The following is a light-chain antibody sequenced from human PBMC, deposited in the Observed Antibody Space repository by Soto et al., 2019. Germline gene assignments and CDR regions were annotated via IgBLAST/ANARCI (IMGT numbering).Light chain of an antibody. CDR1: SSDVGGYDY. J-gene: IGLJ1*01. CDR2: EVT. V-gene: IGLV2-14*01. Sequence: QSVLTQPASASGSPGQSITISCTGTSSDVGGYDYVSWYQLHPGKAPKLMVFEVTNRPSGVSSRFSGSKSGNTASLTISGLQAEDEADYFCSSYSISTAYLFGTGTKVTVL. CDR3: SSYSISTAYL.